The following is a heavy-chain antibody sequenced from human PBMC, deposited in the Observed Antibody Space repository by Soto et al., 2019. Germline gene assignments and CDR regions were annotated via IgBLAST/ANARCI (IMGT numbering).Heavy chain of an antibody. J-gene: IGHJ3*02. CDR2: INHSGST. CDR3: ARGDGYSYGYGRDAFDI. Sequence: QVQLQQWGAGLLKPSETLSLTCAVYGGSFSGYYWNWIRQPPGKGLEWIGEINHSGSTNYNPSLKSRGTMAVDTSKKQFSLKLSSGTAADTAVYYCARGDGYSYGYGRDAFDIWGQGTMVTVSS. D-gene: IGHD5-18*01. CDR1: GGSFSGYY. V-gene: IGHV4-34*01.